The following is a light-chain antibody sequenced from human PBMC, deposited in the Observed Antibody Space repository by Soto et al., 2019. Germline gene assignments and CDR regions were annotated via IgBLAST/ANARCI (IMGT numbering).Light chain of an antibody. CDR2: GAS. V-gene: IGKV3-15*01. Sequence: EVVMTQSPATLSVSPGERATLSFRASQSISSNLAWYQQKPGQAPRPLTSGASTSATGIPARFSGSGSGTEFTLTISRLQSEVFAVYYRQQYNNWRPWTFGQGTKVDIK. CDR3: QQYNNWRPWT. J-gene: IGKJ1*01. CDR1: QSISSN.